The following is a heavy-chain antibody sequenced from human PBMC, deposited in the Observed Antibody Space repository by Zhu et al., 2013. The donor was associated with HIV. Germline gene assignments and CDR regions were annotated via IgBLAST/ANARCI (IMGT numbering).Heavy chain of an antibody. CDR2: IYYSGST. J-gene: IGHJ6*03. CDR1: GGSIRSHY. D-gene: IGHD1-26*01. CDR3: ARLRNGRFHYYYFMDV. Sequence: QVQLQESGPGLVKPSETLSLTCSVSGGSIRSHYWTWIRQSPGKGLEWIGYIYYSGSTNYNPSLQSRVTISIDSAKSQFFLRVTSMTAADTATYYCARLRNGRFHYYYFMDVWGKGPRSPSP. V-gene: IGHV4-59*08.